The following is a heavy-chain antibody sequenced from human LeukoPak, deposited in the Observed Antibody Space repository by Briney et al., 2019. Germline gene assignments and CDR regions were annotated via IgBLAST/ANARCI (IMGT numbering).Heavy chain of an antibody. Sequence: SETLSLTCTVSGGSISSYYWSWIRQPPGKGLEWIGSIYYGGSTYYNPSLKSRVTISVDTSKNQFSLKLSSVTAADTAVYYCARPQNYYDSSGYYYKPHWYFDLWGRGTLVTVSS. CDR2: IYYGGST. CDR3: ARPQNYYDSSGYYYKPHWYFDL. CDR1: GGSISSYY. D-gene: IGHD3-22*01. J-gene: IGHJ2*01. V-gene: IGHV4-39*01.